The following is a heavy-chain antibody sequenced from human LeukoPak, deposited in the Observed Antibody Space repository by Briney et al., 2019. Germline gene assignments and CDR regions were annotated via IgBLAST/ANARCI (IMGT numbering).Heavy chain of an antibody. CDR1: GLSVSSNY. Sequence: GGSLRLSCVASGLSVSSNYMNWVRQAPGKGLEWVSIIYSGGSTYYADSVKGRFTISRDNSKNTLYLQMNSLRAEDTAVYYCARQEVVEDTFDIWGQGTMVTVSS. J-gene: IGHJ3*02. CDR3: ARQEVVEDTFDI. V-gene: IGHV3-66*04. D-gene: IGHD2-15*01. CDR2: IYSGGST.